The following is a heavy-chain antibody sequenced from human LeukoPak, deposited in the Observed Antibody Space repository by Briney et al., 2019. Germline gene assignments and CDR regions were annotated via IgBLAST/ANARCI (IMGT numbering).Heavy chain of an antibody. V-gene: IGHV4-59*01. J-gene: IGHJ3*01. Sequence: SETLSLTCSVSGASINGYFWNWVRQTPEKGLEWIGYVSHTGATTSNPNLKRRLSITMDTSKRQISLSLTSVTAADSALYYWARDRRGSYYTFDVWGPGTIVSVS. CDR3: ARDRRGSYYTFDV. CDR2: VSHTGAT. D-gene: IGHD1-26*01. CDR1: GASINGYF.